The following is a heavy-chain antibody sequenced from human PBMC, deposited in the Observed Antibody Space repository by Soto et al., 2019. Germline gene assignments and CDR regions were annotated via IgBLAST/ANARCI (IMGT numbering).Heavy chain of an antibody. D-gene: IGHD2-2*01. CDR3: ARESALGYCSSTGCSYGMDV. CDR1: GFTFSDYY. J-gene: IGHJ6*02. CDR2: ISSSGSTI. V-gene: IGHV3-11*01. Sequence: GGSLRLSCAASGFTFSDYYMSWIRQAPGKGLEWVSYISSSGSTIYYADSVKGRFTISRDNAKNSLYLQMNSLRAEDTAVYYCARESALGYCSSTGCSYGMDVLGQGTTVTVSS.